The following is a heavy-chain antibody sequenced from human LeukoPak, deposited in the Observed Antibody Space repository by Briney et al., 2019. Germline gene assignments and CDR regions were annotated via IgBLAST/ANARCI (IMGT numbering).Heavy chain of an antibody. CDR2: IYLGDSET. V-gene: IGHV5-51*01. D-gene: IGHD6-19*01. Sequence: GESLQISCKGSGYSSTSSWIGWVRQMPGKGLDWMGIIYLGDSETRYSPSSQGQVTISADKSINTAYLQWSSLKASDTAMYYCARHPSYMSGWPLDYWGQGTLVIVSS. J-gene: IGHJ4*02. CDR3: ARHPSYMSGWPLDY. CDR1: GYSSTSSW.